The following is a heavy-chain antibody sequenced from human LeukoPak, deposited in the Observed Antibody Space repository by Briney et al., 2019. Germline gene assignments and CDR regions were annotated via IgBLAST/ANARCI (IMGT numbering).Heavy chain of an antibody. V-gene: IGHV1-8*03. Sequence: GASVKVSCKASGYTFTGYYMHWVRQAPGQGLEWMGWINPNSDDTAYAPKFQGRLTFTRNTSISTAYMDLSSLRCEDTAIYYCARAGIVGALDAFHIWGQGTRVTVSS. CDR1: GYTFTGYY. CDR3: ARAGIVGALDAFHI. CDR2: INPNSDDT. D-gene: IGHD1-26*01. J-gene: IGHJ3*02.